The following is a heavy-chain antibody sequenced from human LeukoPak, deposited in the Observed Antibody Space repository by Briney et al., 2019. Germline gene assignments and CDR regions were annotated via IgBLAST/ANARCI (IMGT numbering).Heavy chain of an antibody. V-gene: IGHV3-7*04. Sequence: GGSLRLSCAASGFRFSNYCMNWVRQAPGRGLEWVANKKQDGSEIHYVDSVKGRFTISRDNAKNSLHLQMSSLRAEDTAVYYCARDLRSENDYWGQGTLVTVSS. CDR3: ARDLRSENDY. J-gene: IGHJ4*02. CDR2: KKQDGSEI. CDR1: GFRFSNYC.